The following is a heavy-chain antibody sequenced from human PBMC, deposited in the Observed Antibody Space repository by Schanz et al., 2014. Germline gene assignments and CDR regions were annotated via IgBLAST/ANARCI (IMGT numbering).Heavy chain of an antibody. CDR1: GFRFKTYE. D-gene: IGHD6-19*01. Sequence: LVESGGGVVQPGRSLRLSCAASGFRFKTYEMNWVRQVRGKGLEWVSSISPSGDTHYLASVKGRFTISRENAKSSLYLQMDHLRVEDTAAYYCAGAAVGFIVDAFDLWGRGTMVIVSS. CDR2: ISPSGDT. V-gene: IGHV3-13*01. J-gene: IGHJ3*01. CDR3: AGAAVGFIVDAFDL.